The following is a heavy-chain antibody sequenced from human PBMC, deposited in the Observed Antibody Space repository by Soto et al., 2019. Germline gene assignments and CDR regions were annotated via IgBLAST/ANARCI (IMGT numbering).Heavy chain of an antibody. CDR1: GGTFSSYT. J-gene: IGHJ6*04. D-gene: IGHD3-16*01. V-gene: IGHV1-69*08. CDR2: IIPILGIA. Sequence: QVQLVQSGAEVKKPGSSVKVSCKASGGTFSSYTISWVRQAPGQGLEWMGRIIPILGIANYAQKFRGRVTITADKSTSTAYMELSSLRSEDTAVYYCARDLSLGFLDVWGKGTTVTVSS. CDR3: ARDLSLGFLDV.